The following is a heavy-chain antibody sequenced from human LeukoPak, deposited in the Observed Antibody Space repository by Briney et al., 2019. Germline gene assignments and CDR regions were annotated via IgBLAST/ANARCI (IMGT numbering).Heavy chain of an antibody. CDR3: ARHRVTSGYYYYGMDV. CDR1: GGSFSGYY. Sequence: SETLSLTCAVYGGSFSGYYWSWIRQPPGKGLEWIGEINHSGSTNYNPSLKSRVTISVDTSKNQFSLKLSSVTAADTAVYYCARHRVTSGYYYYGMDVWGQGTTVTVSS. V-gene: IGHV4-34*01. J-gene: IGHJ6*02. D-gene: IGHD4-4*01. CDR2: INHSGST.